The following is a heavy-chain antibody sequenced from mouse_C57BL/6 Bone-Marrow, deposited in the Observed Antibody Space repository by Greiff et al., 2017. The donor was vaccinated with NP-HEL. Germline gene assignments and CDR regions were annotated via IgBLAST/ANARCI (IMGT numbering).Heavy chain of an antibody. J-gene: IGHJ2*01. D-gene: IGHD3-2*02. Sequence: QVQLQQPGAELVRPGTSVKLSCKASGYTFTSYWLHWVKQRPGQGLEWIGVIDPSDSYTNYNQKFKGKATLTVDTSSGTAYMQLSSLTSEDSAVYYCARGAQATLGYWGQGTTLTVSS. V-gene: IGHV1-59*01. CDR2: IDPSDSYT. CDR3: ARGAQATLGY. CDR1: GYTFTSYW.